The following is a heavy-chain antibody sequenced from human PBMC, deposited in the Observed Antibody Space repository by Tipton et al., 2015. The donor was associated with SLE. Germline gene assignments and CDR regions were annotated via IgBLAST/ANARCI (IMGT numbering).Heavy chain of an antibody. CDR1: GGSISSSNYY. Sequence: TLSLTCTVSGGSISSSNYYWGWIRQPPGRGLEWVGSIYYSGGTYYNPSLKSRVTISVDTSKNQFSLKLSPVTAADTAVYYCARHGINSGWLGAFDIWGQGTMVTVSS. D-gene: IGHD6-19*01. CDR3: ARHGINSGWLGAFDI. V-gene: IGHV4-39*01. J-gene: IGHJ3*02. CDR2: IYYSGGT.